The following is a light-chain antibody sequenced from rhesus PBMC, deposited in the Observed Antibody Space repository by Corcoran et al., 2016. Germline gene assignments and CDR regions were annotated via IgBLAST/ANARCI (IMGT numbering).Light chain of an antibody. Sequence: DTVMTQTPLSLPVTPGEPASISCRSSQSLLHSDGNTYLYWYLQKPGQSPQLLMYFASYRASGVPDRFSGSGSGTDFTLRISRVEAADIGIYHCLQGTHLPWTFGQGTKVEIK. J-gene: IGKJ1*01. CDR1: QSLLHSDGNTY. CDR3: LQGTHLPWT. CDR2: FAS. V-gene: IGKV2-91*01.